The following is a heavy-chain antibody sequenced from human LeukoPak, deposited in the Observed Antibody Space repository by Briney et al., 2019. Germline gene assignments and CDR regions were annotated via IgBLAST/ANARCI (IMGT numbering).Heavy chain of an antibody. CDR1: GFTVSSNY. Sequence: QPGGSLRLSCAASGFTVSSNYMSWVRQAPGKGLEWVAIISNDGSHKYYADSVKGRFTIFRDNSKRMLYLQMNSLRAEDTAVYYCARGMAVALGSFASWGQGTLVTVSS. CDR3: ARGMAVALGSFAS. J-gene: IGHJ4*02. CDR2: ISNDGSHK. V-gene: IGHV3-30*03. D-gene: IGHD6-19*01.